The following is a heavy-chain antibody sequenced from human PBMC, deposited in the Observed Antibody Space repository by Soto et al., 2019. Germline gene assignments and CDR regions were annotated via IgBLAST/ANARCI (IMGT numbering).Heavy chain of an antibody. CDR3: ARGRYGDIHFDY. D-gene: IGHD4-17*01. J-gene: IGHJ4*02. V-gene: IGHV4-59*12. CDR2: IYYSGST. CDR1: GGSISSYY. Sequence: PSETLSLTCTVPGGSISSYYWSWIRQPPGKGLEWIGYIYYSGSTNYNPSLKSRVTISVDTSKNQFSLKLSSVTAADTAVYYCARGRYGDIHFDYWGQGTLVTVSS.